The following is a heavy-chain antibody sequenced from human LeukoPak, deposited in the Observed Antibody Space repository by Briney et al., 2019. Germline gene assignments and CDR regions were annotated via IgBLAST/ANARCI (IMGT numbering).Heavy chain of an antibody. V-gene: IGHV3-30-3*01. CDR1: GFTFSSYA. CDR3: ARERPSMGYFDY. Sequence: GGSLRLSCAASGFTFSSYAMHWVRQAPGKGLEWVALISYDGSIKYYADSVKGRFTFSRDNSKDTLYLQMNSLRAEDTAVYYCARERPSMGYFDYWGLGTLVTVSS. D-gene: IGHD2/OR15-2a*01. J-gene: IGHJ4*02. CDR2: ISYDGSIK.